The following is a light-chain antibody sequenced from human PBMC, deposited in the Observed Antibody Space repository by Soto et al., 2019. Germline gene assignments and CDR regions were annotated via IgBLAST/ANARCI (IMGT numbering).Light chain of an antibody. CDR3: QKYNSVPGT. CDR2: DAS. J-gene: IGKJ3*01. Sequence: DLQMTQSPSSLSASVGDRVTITCRASQVIGNYLAWYQQKPGKVPKVLIYDASTLQSGVPSRFSGSGSGTAFTLTISSLQPEDVATYYCQKYNSVPGTFGPGTKVDI. CDR1: QVIGNY. V-gene: IGKV1-27*01.